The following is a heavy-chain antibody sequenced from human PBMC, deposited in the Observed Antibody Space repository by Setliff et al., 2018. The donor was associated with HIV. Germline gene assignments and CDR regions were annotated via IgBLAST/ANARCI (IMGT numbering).Heavy chain of an antibody. CDR2: IKSKTDGGTT. D-gene: IGHD3-3*01. V-gene: IGHV3-15*05. J-gene: IGHJ4*02. CDR1: GFTFSNAW. CDR3: ARNFDFWSGYLDY. Sequence: PGGSLRLSCAASGFTFSNAWMSWVRQAPGKGLEWVGHIKSKTDGGTTDYAAPVKGRFTISRDDSKNTLYLQMNSLRAEDTAVYYCARNFDFWSGYLDYWGQGTLVTVSS.